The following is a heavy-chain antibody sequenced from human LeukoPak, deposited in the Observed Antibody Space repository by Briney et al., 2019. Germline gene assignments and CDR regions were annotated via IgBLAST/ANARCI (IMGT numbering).Heavy chain of an antibody. V-gene: IGHV3-48*01. CDR3: VRVKGSYFDY. Sequence: GGSLRLSRAASGFPLSIYSINWVRQAPGKGLEWVSYISSSGSAIYYVDSVKGRFTVSRDNAKNSLFLQMNSPRAEDTAVYYCVRVKGSYFDYWGQGALVTVSS. CDR2: ISSSGSAI. J-gene: IGHJ4*03. CDR1: GFPLSIYS.